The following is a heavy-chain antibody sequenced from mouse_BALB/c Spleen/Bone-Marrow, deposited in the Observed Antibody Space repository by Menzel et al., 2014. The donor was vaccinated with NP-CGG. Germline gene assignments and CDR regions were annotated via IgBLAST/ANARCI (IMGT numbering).Heavy chain of an antibody. D-gene: IGHD2-4*01. J-gene: IGHJ3*01. CDR2: ISGDGRYT. V-gene: IGHV5-9-2*01. CDR1: GFSFSNYG. CDR3: ARHAYYDQTEVSFVC. Sequence: EVKLVESGGGLVKSGGSLKLSCAASGFSFSNYGMSWLRQTPEKRLEWVATISGDGRYTFYSDSVKGRFTISRDNAKNNLYLQLSGLRSEDTALYYCARHAYYDQTEVSFVCWGQGTLATVSA.